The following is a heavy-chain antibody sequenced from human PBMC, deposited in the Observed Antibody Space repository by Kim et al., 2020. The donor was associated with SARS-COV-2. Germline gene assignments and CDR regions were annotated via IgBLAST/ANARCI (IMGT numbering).Heavy chain of an antibody. V-gene: IGHV3-30-3*01. Sequence: GGSLRLSCAASGFTFSSYAMHWVRQAPGKGLEWVAVISYDGSNKYYADSVKGRFTISRDNSKNTLYLQMNSLRAEDTAVYYCARDGATYYYDSSGYDFDYWGQGTLVTVSS. D-gene: IGHD3-22*01. J-gene: IGHJ4*02. CDR2: ISYDGSNK. CDR1: GFTFSSYA. CDR3: ARDGATYYYDSSGYDFDY.